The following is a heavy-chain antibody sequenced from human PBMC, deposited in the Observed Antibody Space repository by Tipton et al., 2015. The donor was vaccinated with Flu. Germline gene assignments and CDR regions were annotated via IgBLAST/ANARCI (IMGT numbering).Heavy chain of an antibody. Sequence: QVQLVQSGAEVKKPGASVKVSCKASGYTFTNYGLSWVRQAPGQGLEWMAWISGHNGDTNYAQKFQGRVTMTTDTSTSTVYMELRSLTSGDAAVFYWARDWDRGTLVQYLGMDFWGQGTTVIVS. CDR1: GYTFTNYG. J-gene: IGHJ6*02. CDR3: ARDWDRGTLVQYLGMDF. D-gene: IGHD2-8*02. V-gene: IGHV1-18*01. CDR2: ISGHNGDT.